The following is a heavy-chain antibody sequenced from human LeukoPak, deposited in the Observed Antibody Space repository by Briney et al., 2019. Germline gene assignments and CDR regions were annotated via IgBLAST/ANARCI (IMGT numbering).Heavy chain of an antibody. Sequence: ASVKVSCKASGYTFTSYDINWVRQATGQGLEWMGWMNPNSGGTNYAQKFQGRVTMTRDTSISTAYMELSRLRSDDTAVYYCARDHCTSTSCYEFYYDGLDVWGQGTTVTVSS. CDR1: GYTFTSYD. CDR2: MNPNSGGT. D-gene: IGHD2-2*01. J-gene: IGHJ6*02. V-gene: IGHV1-2*02. CDR3: ARDHCTSTSCYEFYYDGLDV.